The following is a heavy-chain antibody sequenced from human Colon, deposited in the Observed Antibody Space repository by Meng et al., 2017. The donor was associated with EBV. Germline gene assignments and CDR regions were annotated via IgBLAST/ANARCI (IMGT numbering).Heavy chain of an antibody. V-gene: IGHV4-31*03. CDR2: IYYSGST. CDR3: ARGPSRWLQFSFDY. J-gene: IGHJ4*02. Sequence: QVQLQESGPGLVKPSQTLSLTCTVSGGSISSGGYYWSWIRQHPGKGLEWIGYIYYSGSTYYNPSLKGRVTISIDTSKNQFSLKLSSVTAADTAVYYCARGPSRWLQFSFDYWGQGTLVTVSS. CDR1: GGSISSGGYY. D-gene: IGHD5-24*01.